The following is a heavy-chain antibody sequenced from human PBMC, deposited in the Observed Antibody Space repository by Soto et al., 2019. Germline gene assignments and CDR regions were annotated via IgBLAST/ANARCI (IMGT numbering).Heavy chain of an antibody. Sequence: LALTCTVSGGSISSGGYYWSWIRQHPGKGLEWIGYIYYSGSTYYNPSLKSRVTISVDTSKNQFSLKLSSVTAADTAVYYCARGGVLHDAFDIWGQGTMVTVPS. D-gene: IGHD1-26*01. J-gene: IGHJ3*02. CDR2: IYYSGST. CDR3: ARGGVLHDAFDI. V-gene: IGHV4-31*03. CDR1: GGSISSGGYY.